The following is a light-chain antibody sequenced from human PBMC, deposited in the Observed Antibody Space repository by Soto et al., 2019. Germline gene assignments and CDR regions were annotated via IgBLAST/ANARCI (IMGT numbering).Light chain of an antibody. J-gene: IGKJ4*01. V-gene: IGKV1-5*01. CDR3: QQYNSSPLT. CDR1: QSISDW. Sequence: DIQMTQSPSTLSASVGDRVTITCLANQSISDWLAWYQQKPGKAPNLLIYDASNLESGVPSRFSGSGSGTEFTLTISSLQPDDFATYYCQQYNSSPLTFGGGTKMEIK. CDR2: DAS.